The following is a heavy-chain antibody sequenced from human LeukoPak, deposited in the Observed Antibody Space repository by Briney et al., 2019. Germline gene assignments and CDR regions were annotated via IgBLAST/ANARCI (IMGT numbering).Heavy chain of an antibody. J-gene: IGHJ6*02. CDR3: ARVGLVSRWGYYYYGMDA. CDR2: IYTSGST. D-gene: IGHD2-21*01. Sequence: PETLSFTCTVSGGSISSYYWSWLRQPAGKGLEWIGRIYTSGSTNYNPSLKSRVTMSVDTSKNKFSLKRSSVNASDTAVYYCARVGLVSRWGYYYYGMDAVAKGPRSPSP. CDR1: GGSISSYY. V-gene: IGHV4-4*07.